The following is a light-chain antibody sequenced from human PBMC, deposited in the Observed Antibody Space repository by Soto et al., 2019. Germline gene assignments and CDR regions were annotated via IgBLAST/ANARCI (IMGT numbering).Light chain of an antibody. J-gene: IGKJ5*01. CDR3: QQANSFPIT. CDR2: AAS. Sequence: EIQLTQSPSSVSASIGDRVTITCWASQDIRSWLAWYQQKAGKAPKLVISAASTLQRGVPSRFSGSGFGTNFTLAITSLQPEDFATYYCQQANSFPITFGQGTRLDIK. V-gene: IGKV1-12*01. CDR1: QDIRSW.